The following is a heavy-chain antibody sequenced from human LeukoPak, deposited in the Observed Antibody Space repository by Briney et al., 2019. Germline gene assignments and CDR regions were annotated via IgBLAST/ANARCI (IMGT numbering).Heavy chain of an antibody. CDR1: GFTFSNYW. D-gene: IGHD6-19*01. Sequence: GGSLRLSCAASGFTFSNYWVSWFRQAPGQGLEWVANIKQDGSEKYYVDSVKGRFTISRDNAKNSLYLQMNSLRAEDTAVYYCARYRSGGSRGFDYWGQGTLVTVSS. CDR2: IKQDGSEK. CDR3: ARYRSGGSRGFDY. J-gene: IGHJ4*02. V-gene: IGHV3-7*01.